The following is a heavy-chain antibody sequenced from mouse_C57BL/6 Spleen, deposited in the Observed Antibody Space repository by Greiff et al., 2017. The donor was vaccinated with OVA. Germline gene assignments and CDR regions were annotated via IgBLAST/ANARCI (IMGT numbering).Heavy chain of an antibody. V-gene: IGHV5-9-1*02. D-gene: IGHD1-1*01. CDR2: ISSGGDYI. Sequence: EVMLVESGEGLVKPGGSLKLSCAASGFTFSSYAMSWVRQTPEKRLEWVAYISSGGDYIYYADTVKGRFTISRDNARNTLYLQMSSLKSEDTAMYYCTRDRGLITTYFDVWGTGTTVTVSS. CDR3: TRDRGLITTYFDV. CDR1: GFTFSSYA. J-gene: IGHJ1*03.